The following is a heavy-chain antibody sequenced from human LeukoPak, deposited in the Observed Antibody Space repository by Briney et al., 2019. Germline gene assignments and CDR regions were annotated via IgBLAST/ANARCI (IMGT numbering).Heavy chain of an antibody. CDR3: ARGSYGDWDFDY. J-gene: IGHJ4*02. Sequence: GGSLRLSCAASGFTFRTYSMNWVRQTPGKGLEWVSYISSNSDTVYYADSVKGRFTISRDSAKNSLYLQMSSLRDEDTAVYYCARGSYGDWDFDYWGQGTLVTVSS. CDR2: ISSNSDTV. CDR1: GFTFRTYS. D-gene: IGHD4-17*01. V-gene: IGHV3-48*02.